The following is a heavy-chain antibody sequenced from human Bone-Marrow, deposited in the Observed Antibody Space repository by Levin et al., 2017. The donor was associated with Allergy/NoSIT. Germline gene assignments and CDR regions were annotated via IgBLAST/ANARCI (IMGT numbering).Heavy chain of an antibody. CDR2: ISSSSSYI. V-gene: IGHV3-21*01. D-gene: IGHD3-3*01. J-gene: IGHJ4*02. CDR3: ARGERVGVFLYYFDY. CDR1: GFTFSSYS. Sequence: GGSLRLSCAASGFTFSSYSMNWVRQAPGKGLEWVSSISSSSSYIYYADSVKGRFTISRDNAKNSLYLQMNSLRAEDTAVYYCARGERVGVFLYYFDYWGQGTLVTVSS.